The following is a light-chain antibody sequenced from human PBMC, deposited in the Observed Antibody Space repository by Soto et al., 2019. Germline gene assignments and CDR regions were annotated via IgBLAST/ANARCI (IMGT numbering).Light chain of an antibody. CDR2: EVS. V-gene: IGLV2-14*01. Sequence: QSALTQPASVSVSPGQAITISCTGTSSDVGGYNYVSWYQQQRGKAPKLMIYEVSNRPAGAANRFSGSKSGNKASRPISWLQAEDEDDYYCRSYTSSSPYVFGTGTKLTVL. CDR3: RSYTSSSPYV. CDR1: SSDVGGYNY. J-gene: IGLJ1*01.